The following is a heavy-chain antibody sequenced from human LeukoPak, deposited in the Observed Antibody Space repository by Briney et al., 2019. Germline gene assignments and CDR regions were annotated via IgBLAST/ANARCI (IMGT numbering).Heavy chain of an antibody. J-gene: IGHJ4*02. CDR1: GGSISSYY. Sequence: SETLSLTCTVSGGSISSYYWSWIRQPPGKGLEWIGYIHYSGSTNYNPSLKSRVTISVDTSKNQFSLKVSSVTAADTAVYYCARHSSGYLSYFDYWGQGTLVPVSS. D-gene: IGHD3-22*01. CDR2: IHYSGST. CDR3: ARHSSGYLSYFDY. V-gene: IGHV4-59*08.